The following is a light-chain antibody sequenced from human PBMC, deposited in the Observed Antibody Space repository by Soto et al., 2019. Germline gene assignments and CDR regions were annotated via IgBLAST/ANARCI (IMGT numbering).Light chain of an antibody. CDR3: QQYNSYPWT. CDR2: KAS. V-gene: IGKV1-5*03. CDR1: QSISSW. J-gene: IGKJ1*01. Sequence: DIQMTQSPSTLSASVGDRVTITCRASQSISSWLAWYQQKPGKAPKLLIYKASSLESGVPSRFSGSGSGTEFTFTSSSLQPDEFATYYCQQYNSYPWTFGQGTKVEIK.